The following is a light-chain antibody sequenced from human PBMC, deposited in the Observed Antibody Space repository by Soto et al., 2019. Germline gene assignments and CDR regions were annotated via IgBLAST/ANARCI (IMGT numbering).Light chain of an antibody. V-gene: IGKV3-15*01. CDR3: QQYNNGPPIS. J-gene: IGKJ5*01. Sequence: EIVLTQSPATLSLSPGERATLSCRASQSVSIKLAWYQQKPGQAPRLLIYDTSTRATGIPARFSGSGSGTEFTLTISSLQSEDFAVYYCQQYNNGPPISFGQGTRLENK. CDR1: QSVSIK. CDR2: DTS.